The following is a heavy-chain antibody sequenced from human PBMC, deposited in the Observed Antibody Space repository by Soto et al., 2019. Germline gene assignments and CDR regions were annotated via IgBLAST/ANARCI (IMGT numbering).Heavy chain of an antibody. J-gene: IGHJ2*01. Sequence: EVQLLESGGGLVKSGGSLRLSCVASGFTFSKYAMTWVRQAPGKGLEWVSSICSNGMTTDYADSVKGRFTISRDNSRNTLSLQMDSLRGDDAALYYCAKDKYTDSVRRVWFFDFWGRGTLVTVSS. CDR1: GFTFSKYA. V-gene: IGHV3-23*05. D-gene: IGHD3-16*01. CDR3: AKDKYTDSVRRVWFFDF. CDR2: ICSNGMTT.